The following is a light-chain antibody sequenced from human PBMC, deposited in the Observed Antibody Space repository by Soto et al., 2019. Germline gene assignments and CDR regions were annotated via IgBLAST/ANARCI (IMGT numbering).Light chain of an antibody. CDR1: RTVRSD. J-gene: IGKJ1*01. CDR2: GAS. V-gene: IGKV3D-15*01. Sequence: EIVKTQSPATLSVSPGERATLSCRASRTVRSDLAWYQQKSGQAPRLLMYGASSRAIHTPDRFSGTGSGTDFKLTISGLETEEFAVYECQHFGDSIWTGGQGTKVEIK. CDR3: QHFGDSIWT.